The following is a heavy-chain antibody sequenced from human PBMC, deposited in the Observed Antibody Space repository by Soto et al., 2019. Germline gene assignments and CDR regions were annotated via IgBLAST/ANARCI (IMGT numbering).Heavy chain of an antibody. CDR3: ASNAFHYYDSSGYYSNGYWFDP. V-gene: IGHV3-11*01. D-gene: IGHD3-22*01. CDR2: IGTRGNTK. J-gene: IGHJ5*02. Sequence: LRLSCATSGFTFSDYYMSWIRQAPGKGLEWVSYIGTRGNTKYYADSGRGRFTISRDNAKNSLYLQMNSLRSEDTAVYYCASNAFHYYDSSGYYSNGYWFDPWGQGTLVTVSS. CDR1: GFTFSDYY.